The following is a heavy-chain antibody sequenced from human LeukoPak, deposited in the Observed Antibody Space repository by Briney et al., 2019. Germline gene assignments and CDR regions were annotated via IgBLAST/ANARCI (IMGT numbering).Heavy chain of an antibody. D-gene: IGHD3-3*01. V-gene: IGHV3-30*18. CDR2: ISYDGSNK. CDR3: AKDYRPHDFWSGLVDY. Sequence: GGSLRLSCAASGFTFSNYGMHWVRQAPGKGLEWVTLISYDGSNKYYADSVKGRFTISRDNSKNTLYLQMNSLRAEDTAVYYCAKDYRPHDFWSGLVDYWGQETLVTVSS. J-gene: IGHJ4*02. CDR1: GFTFSNYG.